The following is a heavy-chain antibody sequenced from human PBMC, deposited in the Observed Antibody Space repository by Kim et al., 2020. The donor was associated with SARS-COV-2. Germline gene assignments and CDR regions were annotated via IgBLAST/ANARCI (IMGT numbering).Heavy chain of an antibody. Sequence: SETLSLTCTVSAGSISTYYWSWIRQPPGKGLEWIGFVYYTGSTNYNPSLKSRVTMSVDTSKNQFSLKLSSVTTADTALYYCARDWGTTAPWYFDLWGRGT. CDR1: AGSISTYY. CDR3: ARDWGTTAPWYFDL. V-gene: IGHV4-59*01. J-gene: IGHJ2*01. D-gene: IGHD3-16*01. CDR2: VYYTGST.